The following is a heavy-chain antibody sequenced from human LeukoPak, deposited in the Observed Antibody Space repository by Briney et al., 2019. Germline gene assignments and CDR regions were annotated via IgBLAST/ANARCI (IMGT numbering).Heavy chain of an antibody. CDR3: ARGGQLWSYDAFDI. J-gene: IGHJ3*02. V-gene: IGHV4-34*01. D-gene: IGHD5-18*01. CDR2: INHSGST. CDR1: GGSFSGYY. Sequence: SGTLSLTCAVYGGSFSGYYWSWIRQPPGRGLEWIGEINHSGSTNYNPSLKSRVTISVDTSKNQFSLKLSSVTAADTAVYYGARGGQLWSYDAFDIWGQGTMVTVSS.